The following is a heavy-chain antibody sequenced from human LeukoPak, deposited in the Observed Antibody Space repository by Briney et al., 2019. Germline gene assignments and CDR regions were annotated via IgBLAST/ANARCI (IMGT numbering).Heavy chain of an antibody. CDR3: AKDPNSYPDY. Sequence: GGSLRLSCAASGFTFSSYAMSWVRQAPGKGLEWVSAISGSGGSTYYADSVKGRFTISRDNSKSTLYLQMNSLRTEDTAVYYCAKDPNSYPDYWGQGTLVTVSS. CDR1: GFTFSSYA. D-gene: IGHD5-18*01. CDR2: ISGSGGST. V-gene: IGHV3-23*01. J-gene: IGHJ4*02.